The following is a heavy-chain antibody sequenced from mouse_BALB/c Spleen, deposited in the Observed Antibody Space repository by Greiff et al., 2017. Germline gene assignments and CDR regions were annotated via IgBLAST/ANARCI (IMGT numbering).Heavy chain of an antibody. V-gene: IGHV3-2*02. CDR1: GYSITSDYA. J-gene: IGHJ3*01. Sequence: VQLKESGPGLVKPSQSLSLTCTVTGYSITSDYAWNWIRQFPGNKLEWMGYISYSGSTSYNPSLKSRISITRDTSKNQFFLQLNSVTTEDTATYYCARWGYDAFAYWGQGTLVTVSA. CDR2: ISYSGST. D-gene: IGHD2-2*01. CDR3: ARWGYDAFAY.